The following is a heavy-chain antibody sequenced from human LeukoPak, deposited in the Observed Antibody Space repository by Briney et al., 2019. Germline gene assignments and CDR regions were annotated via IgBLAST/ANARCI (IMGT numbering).Heavy chain of an antibody. CDR2: ISTDGSSN. D-gene: IGHD6-19*01. J-gene: IGHJ4*02. Sequence: GGSLRLSCAASGFTFSGYWMHGVRQAPGKGVVWVSRISTDGSSNTYADSVKGRFTISRDNAKNTLYPQMNSLRAEDTAVYYCARGRLTSSWYYFDFWGQGTLVTVSS. CDR1: GFTFSGYW. V-gene: IGHV3-74*03. CDR3: ARGRLTSSWYYFDF.